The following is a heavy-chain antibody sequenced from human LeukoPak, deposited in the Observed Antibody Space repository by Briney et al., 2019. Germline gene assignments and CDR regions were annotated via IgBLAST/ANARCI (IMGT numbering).Heavy chain of an antibody. D-gene: IGHD2-21*01. J-gene: IGHJ4*02. CDR3: ARESGGRLPLNY. CDR1: GYTFTSYY. CDR2: INPSGGST. V-gene: IGHV1-46*01. Sequence: ASVKVSCKASGYTFTSYYMHWVRQAPGQGLEWMGIINPSGGSTSYAKKFQGRVTMTRDMSTSTVYMELSSLRSEDTAVYYCARESGGRLPLNYWGQGTLVTVSS.